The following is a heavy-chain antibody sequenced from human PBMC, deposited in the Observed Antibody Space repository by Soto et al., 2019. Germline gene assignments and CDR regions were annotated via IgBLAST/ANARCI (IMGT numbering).Heavy chain of an antibody. V-gene: IGHV1-2*04. CDR2: INPNSGGT. Sequence: ASVKVSCKASGYTFTGYYMHWVRQAPGQGLEWMGWINPNSGGTNYAQKFQGWVTMTRDTSISTAYMELSRLRSDDTAVYYCARVPSDYDLWSGYSPEDYYYGMDVWGQGTTVXVSS. CDR3: ARVPSDYDLWSGYSPEDYYYGMDV. CDR1: GYTFTGYY. J-gene: IGHJ6*02. D-gene: IGHD3-3*01.